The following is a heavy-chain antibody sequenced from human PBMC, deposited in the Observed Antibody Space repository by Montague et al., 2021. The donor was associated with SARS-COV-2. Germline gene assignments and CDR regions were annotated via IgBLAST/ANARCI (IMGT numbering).Heavy chain of an antibody. CDR3: AWGLPTVRGVARWFGP. CDR2: IYYSGST. Sequence: SETLSLTCTVSGGSISSNYWSWIRQPPGKGLEWIEYIYYSGSTNYNPTPKSRGTISVDTSKNQFPLQLSFVTAADTAADYCAWGLPTVRGVARWFGPWGQGTLVTVSS. D-gene: IGHD3-10*01. V-gene: IGHV4-59*01. CDR1: GGSISSNY. J-gene: IGHJ5*02.